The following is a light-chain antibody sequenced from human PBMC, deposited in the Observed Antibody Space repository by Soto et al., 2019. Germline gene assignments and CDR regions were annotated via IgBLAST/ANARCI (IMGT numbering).Light chain of an antibody. Sequence: DIHLTQSPSFLSASVGDRVTITCRPSQAVPNNMAWYQQKPGKPPKLLIYEESTLHSGVPSRFSGRKSGTQFTLTIDSLQPEDFATYYCQHYNSYSEAFGKGTKVDIK. J-gene: IGKJ1*01. CDR2: EES. V-gene: IGKV1-9*01. CDR3: QHYNSYSEA. CDR1: QAVPNN.